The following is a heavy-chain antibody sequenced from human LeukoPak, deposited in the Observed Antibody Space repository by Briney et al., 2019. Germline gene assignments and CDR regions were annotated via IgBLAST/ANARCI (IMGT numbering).Heavy chain of an antibody. CDR3: AKETVMIVVFWFDY. V-gene: IGHV3-23*01. J-gene: IGHJ4*02. CDR1: GFTFSSYA. Sequence: GGSLRLSGAASGFTFSSYAMSWVRQAPGKGLEWGSAITGSGGSTYYADSVKGRFTISRDNSKNTLYLQMNSLRDEDTAVYYCAKETVMIVVFWFDYWGQGTLVTVSS. D-gene: IGHD3-22*01. CDR2: ITGSGGST.